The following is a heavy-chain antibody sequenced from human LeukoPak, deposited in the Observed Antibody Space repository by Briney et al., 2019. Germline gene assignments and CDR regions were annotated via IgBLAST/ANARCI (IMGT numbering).Heavy chain of an antibody. J-gene: IGHJ4*02. CDR3: AKDQESNTVTTQDY. CDR1: GFTFSSYA. D-gene: IGHD4-17*01. CDR2: ISYDGSNK. Sequence: GGSLRLSCAASGFTFSSYAMHWVRQAPGKGLEWVAVISYDGSNKYYADSVKGRFTISRDNSKNTLYLQMNSLRAEDTAVYYCAKDQESNTVTTQDYWGQGTLVTVSS. V-gene: IGHV3-30-3*02.